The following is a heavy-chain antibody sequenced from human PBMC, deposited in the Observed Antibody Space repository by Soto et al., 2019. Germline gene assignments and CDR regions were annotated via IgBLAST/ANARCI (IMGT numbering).Heavy chain of an antibody. CDR3: ARTSGYSYGFGVYYYYGMDA. D-gene: IGHD5-18*01. CDR2: ISGSGGST. CDR1: GFTFSSYA. Sequence: PGGSLRLSCAASGFTFSSYAMSWVRQAPGKGLEWVSAISGSGGSTYYADSVKGRFTISRDNSKNTLYLQMNSLRAEDTAVYYCARTSGYSYGFGVYYYYGMDAWGQGTTVTVSS. J-gene: IGHJ6*02. V-gene: IGHV3-23*01.